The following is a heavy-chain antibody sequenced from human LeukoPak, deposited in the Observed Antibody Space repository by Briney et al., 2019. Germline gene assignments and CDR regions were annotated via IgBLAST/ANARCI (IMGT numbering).Heavy chain of an antibody. Sequence: GGSLRLSCAASGFTFSSYAMSWVRQAPGKGLEWVSTISGGGGSTYYADSVKGRFTISRDNSKNTLYLQMNSLRAEDTAVYYCAKKDSSTYNLIDYWGQGTLVTVSS. CDR1: GFTFSSYA. CDR3: AKKDSSTYNLIDY. D-gene: IGHD2-2*01. J-gene: IGHJ4*02. CDR2: ISGGGGST. V-gene: IGHV3-23*01.